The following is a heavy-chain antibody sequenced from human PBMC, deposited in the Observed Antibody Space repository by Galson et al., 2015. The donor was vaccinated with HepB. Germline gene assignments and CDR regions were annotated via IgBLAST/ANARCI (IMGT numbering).Heavy chain of an antibody. V-gene: IGHV3-30*02. D-gene: IGHD6-19*01. Sequence: SLRLSCAASGFIFSNYGMDWVRQAPGKGLEWVAFVRYDGSSKYHADSVKGRFTISRDDSRNTLYLQMNSLRVEDTAVYYCGAGPDIAVTCTGFDYWGLGTLVTVSS. CDR1: GFIFSNYG. CDR2: VRYDGSSK. J-gene: IGHJ4*02. CDR3: GAGPDIAVTCTGFDY.